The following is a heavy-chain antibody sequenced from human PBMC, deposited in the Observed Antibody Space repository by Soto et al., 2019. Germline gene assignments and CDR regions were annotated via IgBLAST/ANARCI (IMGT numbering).Heavy chain of an antibody. CDR2: MSPNSGAT. CDR3: ARGVDAGVDV. V-gene: IGHV1-8*01. D-gene: IGHD1-1*01. J-gene: IGHJ6*02. CDR1: GYTFTTYD. Sequence: QVQLVQSGAEVTKPGASVKVSRKASGYTFTTYDINWVRQATGQGLEWLGWMSPNSGATGYAQKFQGRVTMTRDTSMTTAYMELSNLRSEDTAMYYCARGVDAGVDVWGQGTTVTVSS.